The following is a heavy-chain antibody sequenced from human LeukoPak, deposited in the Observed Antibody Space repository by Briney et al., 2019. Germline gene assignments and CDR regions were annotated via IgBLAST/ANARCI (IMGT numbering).Heavy chain of an antibody. CDR3: ARVRYDFWSGYPEANDAFDI. D-gene: IGHD3-3*01. Sequence: SETLSLTCTVSGGSISSSSYYWGWIRQPPGKGLEWIGSIYYSGSTYYNPSLKSRVTISVDKSKNQFSLKLSSVTAADTAVYYCARVRYDFWSGYPEANDAFDIWGQGTMVTVSS. CDR2: IYYSGST. V-gene: IGHV4-39*07. J-gene: IGHJ3*02. CDR1: GGSISSSSYY.